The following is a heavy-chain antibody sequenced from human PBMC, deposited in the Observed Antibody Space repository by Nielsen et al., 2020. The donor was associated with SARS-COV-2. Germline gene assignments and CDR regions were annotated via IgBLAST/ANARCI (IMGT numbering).Heavy chain of an antibody. CDR2: FTALFGTT. J-gene: IGHJ5*02. CDR3: ATVDKSYDILTGYLAS. D-gene: IGHD3-9*01. V-gene: IGHV1-69*13. CDR1: GATFPNFS. Sequence: SVKVSCKTSGATFPNFSITWVRQAPGQGLEWMGEFTALFGTTTNAQKFHGRVSITADEGANTAYMKLTRLRFEDTAVYYCATVDKSYDILTGYLASWGQGTLVIVST.